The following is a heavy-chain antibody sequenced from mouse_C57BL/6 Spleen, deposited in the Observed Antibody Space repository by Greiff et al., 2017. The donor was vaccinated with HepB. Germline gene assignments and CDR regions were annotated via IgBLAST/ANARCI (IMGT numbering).Heavy chain of an antibody. Sequence: VQLQQSGAELVRPGTSVKVSCKASGYAFTNYLIEWVKQRPGQGLEWIGVINPGSGGTNYNEKFKGKATLTADKSSSTAYMQLSSLTSGDSAVYFCARGELPAWLAYLGQGTLVTVSA. D-gene: IGHD2-12*01. J-gene: IGHJ3*01. CDR3: ARGELPAWLAY. CDR2: INPGSGGT. CDR1: GYAFTNYL. V-gene: IGHV1-54*01.